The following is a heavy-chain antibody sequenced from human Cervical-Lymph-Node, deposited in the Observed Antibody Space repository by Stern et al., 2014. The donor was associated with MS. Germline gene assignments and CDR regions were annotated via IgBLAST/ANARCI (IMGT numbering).Heavy chain of an antibody. J-gene: IGHJ5*02. CDR1: GFSLSTSGVG. D-gene: IGHD6-13*01. CDR2: IYWSDDK. V-gene: IGHV2-5*01. Sequence: QVTLKESGPTLVKPTQTLTLTCTFSGFSLSTSGVGVGWLRQPPGKALEWLALIYWSDDKRYRPSMERQVTTTNNTSQKQVGTTMTNMDPVDTATYNCAHRLYSSSWYGYDWFDPWGQGTLVTVSS. CDR3: AHRLYSSSWYGYDWFDP.